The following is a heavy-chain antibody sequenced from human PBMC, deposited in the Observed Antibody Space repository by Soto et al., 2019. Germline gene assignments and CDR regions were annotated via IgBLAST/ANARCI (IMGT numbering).Heavy chain of an antibody. CDR3: TRDWELGY. V-gene: IGHV1-46*01. D-gene: IGHD3-10*01. CDR1: GFTFTTYY. CDR2: ISPSGDAT. Sequence: QVLLVQSGAEVKKPGASVKVSCKASGFTFTTYYMHWVRQAPGQGLEWMGVISPSGDATTYAQRFQGRVTMTKDTSASTVYMELSSLRSEDTAVYYCTRDWELGYWGQGTLVTVSS. J-gene: IGHJ4*02.